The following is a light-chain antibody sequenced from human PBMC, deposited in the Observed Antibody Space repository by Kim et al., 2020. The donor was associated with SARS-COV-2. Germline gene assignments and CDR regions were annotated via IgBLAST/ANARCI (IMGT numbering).Light chain of an antibody. J-gene: IGKJ4*01. CDR1: QGISSY. V-gene: IGKV1-9*01. CDR2: SAY. CDR3: QQLNTYPLT. Sequence: ASVGDRFTITVPASQGISSYLAWDQQEPGKAPRLLICSAYTLQSRVPSAFSGSESGTDFPLTISSLQPEDFATYFRQQLNTYPLTFGGGTKIDIK.